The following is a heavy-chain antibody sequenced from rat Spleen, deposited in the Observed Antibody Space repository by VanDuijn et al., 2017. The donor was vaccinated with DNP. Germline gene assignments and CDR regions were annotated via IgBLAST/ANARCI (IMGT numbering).Heavy chain of an antibody. Sequence: EVQLQESGPGLVRPSQSLSLTCSVTGYSITSSYRWNWIRRFPGNKMEWIGHISYSGGTHYNPSLKSRISITRDTSKNQFFLQLNSVTTEDTATYYCARWSTFFDYWGQGVMVTVSS. CDR2: ISYSGGT. J-gene: IGHJ2*01. D-gene: IGHD3-1*01. V-gene: IGHV3-1*01. CDR3: ARWSTFFDY. CDR1: GYSITSSY.